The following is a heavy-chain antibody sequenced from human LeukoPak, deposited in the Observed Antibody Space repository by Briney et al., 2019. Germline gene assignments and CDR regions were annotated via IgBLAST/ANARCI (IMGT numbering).Heavy chain of an antibody. CDR2: IYYSGST. V-gene: IGHV4-39*01. CDR3: ARRGYDFWSGYSPFDY. J-gene: IGHJ4*02. Sequence: SETLSLTCTVSGGSLSSSSYYWGWIRQPPGKGLEWIGSIYYSGSTYYNPSLKSRVTISVHTSKNQFSLKLSSVTAADTAVYYCARRGYDFWSGYSPFDYWGQGTLVTVSS. D-gene: IGHD3-3*01. CDR1: GGSLSSSSYY.